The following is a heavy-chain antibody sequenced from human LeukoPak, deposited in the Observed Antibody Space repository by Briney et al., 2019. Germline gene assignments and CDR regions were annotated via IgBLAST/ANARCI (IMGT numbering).Heavy chain of an antibody. J-gene: IGHJ6*02. D-gene: IGHD1-14*01. Sequence: ASVKVSCKASGYTFTSYDINWVRQATGQGLEWRGWMNPNSGNTGYAQKFQGRVTMTRNTPISTAYMELSSLRSEDTAVYYCARVGPVPYYYGMDVWGQGTTVTVSS. V-gene: IGHV1-8*01. CDR2: MNPNSGNT. CDR3: ARVGPVPYYYGMDV. CDR1: GYTFTSYD.